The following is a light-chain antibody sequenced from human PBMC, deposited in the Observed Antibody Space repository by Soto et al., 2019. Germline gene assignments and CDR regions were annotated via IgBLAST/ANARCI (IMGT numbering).Light chain of an antibody. J-gene: IGKJ1*01. V-gene: IGKV3-20*01. Sequence: EIVLTQSPGTLSLSPGERATLSCRASQSFSGRYLAWYQQKPGQAHRLLIYGAYTRATGVQDRFSGSGSGTDFTLTIRRLEPEDFALYYCQQYHTSPLTFGQGTKVDIK. CDR3: QQYHTSPLT. CDR1: QSFSGRY. CDR2: GAY.